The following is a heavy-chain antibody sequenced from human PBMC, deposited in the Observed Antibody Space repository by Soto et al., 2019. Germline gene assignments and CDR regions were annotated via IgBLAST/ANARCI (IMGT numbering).Heavy chain of an antibody. CDR3: ARDMYSSGWNYYYYYGMDV. J-gene: IGHJ6*02. CDR2: INSDGSST. Sequence: VGSPRLSCADSGFTFSSYWMHWARQAPRKGLVWVSRINSDGSSTSYADSVKGRFTISRDNAKNTLYLQMNSLRAEDTAVYYCARDMYSSGWNYYYYYGMDVWGQGTTVTVSS. CDR1: GFTFSSYW. D-gene: IGHD6-19*01. V-gene: IGHV3-74*01.